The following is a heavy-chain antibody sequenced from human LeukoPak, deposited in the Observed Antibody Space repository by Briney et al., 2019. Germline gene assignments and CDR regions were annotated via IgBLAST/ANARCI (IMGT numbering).Heavy chain of an antibody. CDR2: VFYSGTT. D-gene: IGHD3-22*01. V-gene: IGHV4-59*11. CDR3: AREYYDSRGEAFDI. Sequence: SETLSLTCTVSGGSIGSHYWSWIRQPPGKGLEWIGYVFYSGTTNYNPSLKSRVTISVDTSKNQFSLKLSSVTAADTAVYYCAREYYDSRGEAFDIWGLGTMVTVSS. CDR1: GGSIGSHY. J-gene: IGHJ3*02.